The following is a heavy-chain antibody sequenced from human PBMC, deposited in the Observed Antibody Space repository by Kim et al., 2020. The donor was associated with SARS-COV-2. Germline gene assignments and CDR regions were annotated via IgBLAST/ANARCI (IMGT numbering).Heavy chain of an antibody. CDR2: IYYSGST. CDR3: ARGGTEHLYYFDY. V-gene: IGHV4-59*01. CDR1: GGSISSYY. Sequence: SQTLSLTCTVSGGSISSYYWSWIRQPPGKGLEWIGYIYYSGSTNYNPSLKSRVTISVDTSKNQFSLKLTSVTAEDTAVYYCARGGTEHLYYFDYWGQGTLVTVSS. J-gene: IGHJ4*02. D-gene: IGHD1-7*01.